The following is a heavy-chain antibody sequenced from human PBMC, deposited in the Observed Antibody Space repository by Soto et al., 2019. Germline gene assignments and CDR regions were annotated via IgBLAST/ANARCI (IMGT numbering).Heavy chain of an antibody. D-gene: IGHD2-15*01. CDR3: ARGGRADASRGYPGHALDI. CDR1: GYTFTSYY. Sequence: ASVKVSCKASGYTFTSYYMHWVRQAPGQGLEWMGIINPSGGSTSYAQKFQGRVTMTRDTSTSTVYMELSSLRSEDTAVYYCARGGRADASRGYPGHALDIWGQGTMVTVSS. J-gene: IGHJ3*02. V-gene: IGHV1-46*01. CDR2: INPSGGST.